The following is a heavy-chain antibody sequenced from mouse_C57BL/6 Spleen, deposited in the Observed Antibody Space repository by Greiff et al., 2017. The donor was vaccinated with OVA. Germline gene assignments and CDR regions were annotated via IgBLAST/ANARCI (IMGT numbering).Heavy chain of an antibody. CDR2: IYPSDSET. CDR1: GYTFTSSW. J-gene: IGHJ2*01. CDR3: ARSRVSFDY. V-gene: IGHV1-61*01. Sequence: VQLQQPGAELVRPGSSVKLSCKASGYTFTSSWMDWVKQRPGQGLEWIGNIYPSDSETHYNQKFKDKATLTVDKSSSTAYMQLSSLTSEDSAVYYCARSRVSFDYWGQGTTLTVSS.